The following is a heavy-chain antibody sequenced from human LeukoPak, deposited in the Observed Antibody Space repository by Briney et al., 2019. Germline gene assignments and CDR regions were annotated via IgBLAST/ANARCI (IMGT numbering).Heavy chain of an antibody. Sequence: SETLSLTCTVSGGSISSYCWSWIRQPPGKGLEWIGYIYYSGSTNYNPSLESRVTISVDTSKNQFSLKLSSVTAADTAVYYCARDRPSSWAFDYWGQGTLVTVSS. V-gene: IGHV4-59*01. D-gene: IGHD6-13*01. CDR3: ARDRPSSWAFDY. J-gene: IGHJ4*02. CDR1: GGSISSYC. CDR2: IYYSGST.